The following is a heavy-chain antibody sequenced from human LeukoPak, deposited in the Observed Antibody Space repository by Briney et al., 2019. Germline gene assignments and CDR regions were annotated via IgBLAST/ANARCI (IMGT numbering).Heavy chain of an antibody. D-gene: IGHD6-6*01. J-gene: IGHJ2*01. CDR3: ARGSRKYSGSSLWYFDL. CDR1: GGSISSYY. Sequence: SETLSLTCTVSGGSISSYYWSWIRQPPGKGLEWIGYIYYSGSTNYNPSLKSRVAISVDTSKNQFPLKLSSVTAADTAVYYCARGSRKYSGSSLWYFDLWGRGTLVTVSS. V-gene: IGHV4-59*01. CDR2: IYYSGST.